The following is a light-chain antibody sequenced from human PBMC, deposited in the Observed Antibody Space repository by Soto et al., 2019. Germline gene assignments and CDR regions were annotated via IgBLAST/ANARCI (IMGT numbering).Light chain of an antibody. V-gene: IGKV1-5*03. CDR1: QSISSW. CDR2: KAS. J-gene: IGKJ4*01. CDR3: QQYNSYPLT. Sequence: DIQMTQSPSTLSASVGDRVTITCRASQSISSWLAWYQQKPGKAPKLLIYKASSLESGVPSRFSGSGSGTKFTLTISSLQPDDFATYYCQQYNSYPLTFGGGTKVDIK.